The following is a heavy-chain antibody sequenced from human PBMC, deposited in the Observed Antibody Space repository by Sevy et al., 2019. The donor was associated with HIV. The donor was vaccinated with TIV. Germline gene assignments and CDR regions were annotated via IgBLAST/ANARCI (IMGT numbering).Heavy chain of an antibody. CDR2: IYNNIGST. V-gene: IGHV4-59*08. Sequence: SETLSLTCSVSDDSINSYYWSWIRQPPGKGLEWIGYIYNNIGSTSYNPSLTSRVTISVDTSKNQFSLKLTSVTAADTAVYYCARGAVVIGTTATPVLDFWDLGSLVTVSS. CDR1: DDSINSYY. J-gene: IGHJ4*02. CDR3: ARGAVVIGTTATPVLDF. D-gene: IGHD2-2*01.